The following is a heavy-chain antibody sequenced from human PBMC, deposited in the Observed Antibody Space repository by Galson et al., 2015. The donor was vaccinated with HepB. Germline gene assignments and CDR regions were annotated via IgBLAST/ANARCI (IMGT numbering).Heavy chain of an antibody. D-gene: IGHD3-22*01. Sequence: SLRLSCAASGFTFSSYGMHWVRQAPGKGLEWVAVIWYDGSNKYYADSVKGRFTISRDNSKNTLYLKMNSLGAEETAVYYWARDRRGYADYWGQGTLVTVSS. CDR1: GFTFSSYG. J-gene: IGHJ4*02. CDR3: ARDRRGYADY. V-gene: IGHV3-33*08. CDR2: IWYDGSNK.